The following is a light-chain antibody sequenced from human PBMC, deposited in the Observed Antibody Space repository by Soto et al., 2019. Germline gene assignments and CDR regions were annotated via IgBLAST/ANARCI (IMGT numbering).Light chain of an antibody. CDR2: KAS. Sequence: DIQMTQSPSTLSASVGDRVTITCRASQSISSWLAWYQQKPGKDPKLLIYKASSLESGVPSRVSGSGSGTEFTLTISRLQPDDFATYYCQQYNSYSYTFGQGTKLEIK. CDR3: QQYNSYSYT. V-gene: IGKV1-5*03. J-gene: IGKJ2*01. CDR1: QSISSW.